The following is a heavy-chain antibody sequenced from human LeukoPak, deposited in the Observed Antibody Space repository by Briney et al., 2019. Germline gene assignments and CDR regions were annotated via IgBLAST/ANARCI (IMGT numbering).Heavy chain of an antibody. CDR1: GYTFTRYY. CDR3: ARVGQAWIQLWFFDS. V-gene: IGHV1-46*01. J-gene: IGHJ4*02. CDR2: INPSGGTT. Sequence: ASVKVSCKASGYTFTRYYIHWVRQAPGQGLEWIGIINPSGGTTDFAQKFQGRVTTTSDTSTSTVYVELSSLRSEDTAVYYCARVGQAWIQLWFFDSWGQGTLVTVSS. D-gene: IGHD5-18*01.